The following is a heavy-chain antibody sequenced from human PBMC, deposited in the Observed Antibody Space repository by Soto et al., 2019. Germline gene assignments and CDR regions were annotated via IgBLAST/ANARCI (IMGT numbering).Heavy chain of an antibody. Sequence: GASVKVSCKASGYTFTSYYMHWVRQAPGQGLEWMGMINPSGGSTSYAQKFQGRVTMTRDTSTSTAYMELSRLRSDDTAVYYCARDSIAVAGTPEGYYYYGMDVWGQGTTVTVSS. D-gene: IGHD6-19*01. V-gene: IGHV1-46*01. CDR2: INPSGGST. CDR1: GYTFTSYY. CDR3: ARDSIAVAGTPEGYYYYGMDV. J-gene: IGHJ6*02.